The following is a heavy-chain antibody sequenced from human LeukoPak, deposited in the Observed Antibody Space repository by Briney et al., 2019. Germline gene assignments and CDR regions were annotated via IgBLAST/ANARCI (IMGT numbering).Heavy chain of an antibody. CDR1: GYTFTSYD. D-gene: IGHD3-10*01. J-gene: IGHJ4*02. V-gene: IGHV1-8*03. CDR3: ARGEGILYDY. CDR2: MNPNSGNT. Sequence: ASVKVSCKASGYTFTSYDINWVRQATGRGLEWMGWMNPNSGNTGYAQKFQGRVTITRNTSISTAYMELSGLRSEDTAVYYCARGEGILYDYWGQGTLVTVSS.